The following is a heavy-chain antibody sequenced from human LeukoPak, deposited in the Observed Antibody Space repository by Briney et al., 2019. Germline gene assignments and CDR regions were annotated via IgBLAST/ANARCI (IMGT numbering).Heavy chain of an antibody. D-gene: IGHD2-2*01. CDR2: IIPIFGTA. CDR3: ARVVVPAANRDYYYYMDV. J-gene: IGHJ6*03. CDR1: GGTFSSYA. Sequence: ASVKVSCKASGGTFSSYAISWVRQAPGQGLEWMGGIIPIFGTANYAQKFQGRVTITADESTSTAYMELSSLRSEDTAVYYCARVVVPAANRDYYYYMDVWGKGTTVTVSS. V-gene: IGHV1-69*13.